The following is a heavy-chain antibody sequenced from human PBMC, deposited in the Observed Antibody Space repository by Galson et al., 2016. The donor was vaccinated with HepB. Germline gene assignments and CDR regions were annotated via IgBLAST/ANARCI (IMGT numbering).Heavy chain of an antibody. D-gene: IGHD3-10*01. CDR2: ISGYNGYA. Sequence: SVKVSCKASGYTFTRYGINWVRQAPGQGLEWMGWISGYNGYARYAKKFQGRVTMTTDTSTRTAYMDLRSLRSDDTAVYYCARSMTNRVLWIGELNYYGMDVWGQGTTVTVSS. V-gene: IGHV1-18*04. CDR1: GYTFTRYG. J-gene: IGHJ6*02. CDR3: ARSMTNRVLWIGELNYYGMDV.